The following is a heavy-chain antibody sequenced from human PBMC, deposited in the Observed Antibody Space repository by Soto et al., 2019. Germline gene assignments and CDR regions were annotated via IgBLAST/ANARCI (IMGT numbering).Heavy chain of an antibody. CDR1: GGSISSSSYY. D-gene: IGHD3-9*01. CDR3: ARHAYYDILNGHNDAFDI. V-gene: IGHV4-39*01. Sequence: SETLSLTCTVSGGSISSSSYYWGWIRQPPGKGLEWIGSIYYSGSTYYSPSLKSRVTISVDTSKNQFSLKLSSVTAADTAVYYCARHAYYDILNGHNDAFDIWGQGTMVTVSS. CDR2: IYYSGST. J-gene: IGHJ3*02.